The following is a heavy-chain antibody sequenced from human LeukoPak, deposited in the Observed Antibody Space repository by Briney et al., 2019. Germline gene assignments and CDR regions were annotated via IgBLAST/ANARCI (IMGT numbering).Heavy chain of an antibody. D-gene: IGHD3-16*02. V-gene: IGHV3-48*03. CDR2: ISSSGSTI. CDR3: AKALASVGGLSLFDY. J-gene: IGHJ4*02. CDR1: GFTFSSYE. Sequence: PGGSLRLSCAASGFTFSSYEMNWVRQAPGKGLEGVSYISSSGSTIYYADSVKGRFTISRDNAKNSLYLQMNSLRAEDTAVYYCAKALASVGGLSLFDYWGQGTLVTVSS.